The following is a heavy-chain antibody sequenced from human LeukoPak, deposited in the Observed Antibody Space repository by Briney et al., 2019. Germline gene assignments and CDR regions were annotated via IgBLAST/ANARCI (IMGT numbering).Heavy chain of an antibody. V-gene: IGHV4-4*07. CDR3: ARNMGYCSSTSCYNYFDP. D-gene: IGHD2-2*01. CDR2: IYSSGSV. J-gene: IGHJ5*02. CDR1: AASIDSFY. Sequence: SQTLSLTCSVSAASIDSFYWSWIRQSAGKGLEWIGRIYSSGSVNYNPSLKSRVTMSVDMSKKQISLKLTSVTAADTALYYCARNMGYCSSTSCYNYFDPWGQGLLVTVSS.